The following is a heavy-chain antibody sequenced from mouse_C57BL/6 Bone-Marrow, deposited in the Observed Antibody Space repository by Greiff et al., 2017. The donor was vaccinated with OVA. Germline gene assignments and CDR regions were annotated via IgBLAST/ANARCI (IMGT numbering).Heavy chain of an antibody. J-gene: IGHJ2*01. D-gene: IGHD3-1*01. Sequence: EVKVVESGGDLVKPGGSLKLSCAASGFTFSSYGMSWVRQTPDKRLEWVATISSGGSYTYYPDSVKGRFTISRDNAKNTLYLQMSSLRSEDTAMYYCARGGTHNFDYWGQGTTLTVSS. V-gene: IGHV5-6*01. CDR3: ARGGTHNFDY. CDR2: ISSGGSYT. CDR1: GFTFSSYG.